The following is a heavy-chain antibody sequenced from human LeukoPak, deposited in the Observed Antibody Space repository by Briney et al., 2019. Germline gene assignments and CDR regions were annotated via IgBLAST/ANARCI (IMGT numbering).Heavy chain of an antibody. CDR3: ATSRDAPMET. CDR2: IKEDGSAE. V-gene: IGHV3-7*01. Sequence: GGSLRLSCAASGFTSGFTFSNHWMSWVRQAPGRGLEWVANIKEDGSAEFYVDSVKGRFTISRDNAKNSLYLQMNSLRAEDTAVYYCATSRDAPMETGGQGTLVTVSS. CDR1: GFTFSNHW. J-gene: IGHJ4*02. D-gene: IGHD5-18*01.